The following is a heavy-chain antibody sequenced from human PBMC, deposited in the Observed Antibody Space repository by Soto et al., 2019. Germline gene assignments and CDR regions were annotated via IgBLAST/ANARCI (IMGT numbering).Heavy chain of an antibody. CDR3: AKDTSAQSDSWRNWFDH. CDR2: ISWQSGTI. D-gene: IGHD6-13*01. V-gene: IGHV3-9*01. J-gene: IGHJ5*02. CDR1: GFTFEDYV. Sequence: EVQLVESGGGLVQPGGSLRLSCAASGFTFEDYVMNWVRQAPGKGLEWVSGISWQSGTIGYADSVKGRFTISRDNAKNTLFLQMNSLRTDDTAFYYCAKDTSAQSDSWRNWFDHWGQGTLVTVSS.